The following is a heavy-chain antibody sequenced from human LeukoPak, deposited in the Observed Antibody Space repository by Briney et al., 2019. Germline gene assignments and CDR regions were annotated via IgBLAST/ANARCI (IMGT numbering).Heavy chain of an antibody. CDR2: ISYDGSNK. Sequence: GGSLRLSCAASGFTLSSYSMNWVRQAPGKGLEWVAVISYDGSNKYYADSVKGRFTISRDNSKNTLYLQMNSLRAEDTAVYYCARVQHPVGYYYYYMDVWGKGTTVTVSS. D-gene: IGHD6-13*01. CDR3: ARVQHPVGYYYYYMDV. V-gene: IGHV3-30*03. J-gene: IGHJ6*03. CDR1: GFTLSSYS.